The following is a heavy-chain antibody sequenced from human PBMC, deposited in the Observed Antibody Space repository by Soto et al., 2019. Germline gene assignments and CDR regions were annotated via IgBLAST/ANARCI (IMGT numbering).Heavy chain of an antibody. CDR3: ARLYYYDSSGYHGYFDY. CDR1: GGTFSSYA. J-gene: IGHJ4*02. Sequence: SVKVSCKASGGTFSSYAISWVRQAPGQGLEWMGGIIPIFGTANYAQKFQGRVTITADESTSTAYMELSSLRSEDTAVYYCARLYYYDSSGYHGYFDYWGQGTLVTVSS. CDR2: IIPIFGTA. V-gene: IGHV1-69*13. D-gene: IGHD3-22*01.